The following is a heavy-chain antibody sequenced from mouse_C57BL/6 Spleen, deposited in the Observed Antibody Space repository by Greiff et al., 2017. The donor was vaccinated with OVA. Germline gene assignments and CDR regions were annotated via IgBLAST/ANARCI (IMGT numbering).Heavy chain of an antibody. J-gene: IGHJ2*01. V-gene: IGHV1-50*01. Sequence: QVQLQQPGAELVKPGASVKLSCTASGYTFTSYWMQWVKQRPGQGLEWIGEIDPSDSYTNYNQKFQGKATLTVDTSSSTAYLQLSSLTAKDTAVCYCARDCGPLDDWGQGTTLTVSA. CDR2: IDPSDSYT. CDR1: GYTFTSYW. CDR3: ARDCGPLDD.